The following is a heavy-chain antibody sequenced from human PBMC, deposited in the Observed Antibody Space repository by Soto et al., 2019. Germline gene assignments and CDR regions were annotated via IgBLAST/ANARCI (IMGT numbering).Heavy chain of an antibody. CDR1: GFTFINSW. D-gene: IGHD1-26*01. V-gene: IGHV3-74*01. CDR2: INTDGSTT. Sequence: LRLSCAASGFTFINSWMHWVRQAPGKGLVWVSRINTDGSTTNYADSVKGRFTISRDNAKNTLYLQMDSLRAEDTALYYCTRVISGSSGLFDYWGQGTLVTVSS. J-gene: IGHJ4*02. CDR3: TRVISGSSGLFDY.